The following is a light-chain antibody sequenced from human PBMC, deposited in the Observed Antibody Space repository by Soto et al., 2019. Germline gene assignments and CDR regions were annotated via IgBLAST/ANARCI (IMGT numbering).Light chain of an antibody. CDR2: EDN. V-gene: IGLV6-57*02. Sequence: NFMLTQPHSVSESPGKTVTIPCTGSSGSIASNYVQWYQQRPGSAPTTVIYEDNQRPSGVPDRFSGSIDDSSNSASLTISGLRTEDEADYYCQSFDSSNVVFGGGTKLTVL. J-gene: IGLJ2*01. CDR1: SGSIASNY. CDR3: QSFDSSNVV.